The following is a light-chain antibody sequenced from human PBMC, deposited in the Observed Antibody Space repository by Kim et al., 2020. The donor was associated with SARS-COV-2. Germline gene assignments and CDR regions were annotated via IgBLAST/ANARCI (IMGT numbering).Light chain of an antibody. CDR3: QVWDSSSDHLV. CDR1: NIGSKS. Sequence: SYELTQPPSVSVAPGKTARITCGGNNIGSKSVHWYQQKPGQAPVLVIYYDSDRPSGIPERFSGSNSVNTATLTISRVEAGDEAYYYCQVWDSSSDHLVFG. CDR2: YDS. V-gene: IGLV3-21*04. J-gene: IGLJ3*02.